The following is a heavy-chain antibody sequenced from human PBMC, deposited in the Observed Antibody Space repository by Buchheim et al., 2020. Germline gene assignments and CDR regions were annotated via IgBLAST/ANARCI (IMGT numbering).Heavy chain of an antibody. D-gene: IGHD6-13*01. V-gene: IGHV4-61*02. CDR1: GGSISSGSYY. CDR2: IYTSGST. CDR3: ARPSSSWDNWFDP. Sequence: QVQLQESGPGLVKPSQTLSLTCTVSGGSISSGSYYWSWIRQPAGKGLEWIGRIYTSGSTNYNPSLKSRVTISVDTSKNQFSLKLSSVTAADTAVYYCARPSSSWDNWFDPWGQGTL. J-gene: IGHJ5*02.